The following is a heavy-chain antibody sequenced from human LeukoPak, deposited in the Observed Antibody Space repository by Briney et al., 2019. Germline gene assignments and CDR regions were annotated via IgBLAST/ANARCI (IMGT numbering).Heavy chain of an antibody. CDR1: GFTFTSSA. CDR3: AAEGHYYDSSGYYYRVDY. CDR2: IVVGSGNT. D-gene: IGHD3-22*01. J-gene: IGHJ4*02. Sequence: ASVKVSCKASGFTFTSSAVQWVRQARGQRLEWIGWIVVGSGNTNYAQKFQERVTITRDMSTSTAYMELSSLRSEDTAVYYCAAEGHYYDSSGYYYRVDYWGQGTLDTVSS. V-gene: IGHV1-58*01.